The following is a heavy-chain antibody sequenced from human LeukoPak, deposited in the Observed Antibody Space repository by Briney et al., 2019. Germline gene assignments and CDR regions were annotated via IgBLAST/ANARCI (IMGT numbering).Heavy chain of an antibody. CDR2: IYHSGST. J-gene: IGHJ4*02. V-gene: IGHV4-4*02. Sequence: SGTLSLTCAVSGGSISSCNWWRWVRPPPGEGLGWGGVIYHSGSTNYNPSLKGRVTISVDKSKNPFSLKLSSVTAADTAVYYCAGVYPRAHFDYWGQGTLVTVSS. CDR3: AGVYPRAHFDY. D-gene: IGHD2-8*01. CDR1: GGSISSCNW.